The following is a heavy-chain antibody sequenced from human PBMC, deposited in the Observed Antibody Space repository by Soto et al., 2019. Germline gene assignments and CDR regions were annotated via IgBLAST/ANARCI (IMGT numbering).Heavy chain of an antibody. V-gene: IGHV3-23*01. J-gene: IGHJ4*02. CDR3: AKDPRLELRGVDS. Sequence: EAQLLQSGGGLVQPGGSLRLSCAASGSIVRTYAMTWVRQAPGKGLEWVSTISANGAATYYADSVRGRFTISRDNSKDTLYLQMDGLRADDTAVYYCAKDPRLELRGVDSWGQGTLVTVSS. D-gene: IGHD1-7*01. CDR2: ISANGAAT. CDR1: GSIVRTYA.